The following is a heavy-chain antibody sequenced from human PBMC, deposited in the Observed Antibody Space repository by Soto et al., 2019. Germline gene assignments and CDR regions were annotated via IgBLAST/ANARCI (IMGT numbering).Heavy chain of an antibody. J-gene: IGHJ6*02. CDR2: IYYSGST. CDR1: GGSISSYY. V-gene: IGHV4-59*01. CDR3: ARFVLRYFDWSPAYGMDV. Sequence: SETLSLTCTVSGGSISSYYWSWIRQPPGKGLEWIGYIYYSGSTNYNPSLKSRVTISVDTSKNQFSLKLSSVTATDTAVYYCARFVLRYFDWSPAYGMDVWGQGTTVTVSS. D-gene: IGHD3-9*01.